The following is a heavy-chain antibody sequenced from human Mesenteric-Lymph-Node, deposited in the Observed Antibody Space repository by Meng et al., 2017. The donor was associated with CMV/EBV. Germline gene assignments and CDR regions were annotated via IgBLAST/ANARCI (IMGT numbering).Heavy chain of an antibody. V-gene: IGHV4-39*01. CDR3: ARRSGTYSIKYFDY. J-gene: IGHJ4*02. D-gene: IGHD1-26*01. CDR2: IYYSGST. CDR1: GGSVSSSRYY. Sequence: SGGSVSSSRYYWGWIRQPPGKGLEWIGSIYYSGSTYYTASLKSRVTISVDTSKNQFSLRLNSVTAADTAVYYCARRSGTYSIKYFDYWGQGTLVTVSS.